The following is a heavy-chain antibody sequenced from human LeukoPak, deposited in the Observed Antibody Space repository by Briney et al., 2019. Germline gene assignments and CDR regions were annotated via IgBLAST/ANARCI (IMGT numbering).Heavy chain of an antibody. Sequence: ASAKVSCKASGYTFTGYFMHWVRLAPGQGLEWMGWINPNSGGTNYAQKFQGRVAMTRDMSTSTDYMELSSLRSEDTAIYYCARDNSVGDNAWWFDPWGQGTLVTVSS. CDR1: GYTFTGYF. CDR2: INPNSGGT. CDR3: ARDNSVGDNAWWFDP. D-gene: IGHD1-26*01. J-gene: IGHJ5*02. V-gene: IGHV1-2*02.